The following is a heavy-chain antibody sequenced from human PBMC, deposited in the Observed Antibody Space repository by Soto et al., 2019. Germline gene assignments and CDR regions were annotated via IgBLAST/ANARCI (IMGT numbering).Heavy chain of an antibody. CDR2: IWYDGSNK. V-gene: IGHV3-33*06. D-gene: IGHD5-18*01. CDR1: GFTFSSYG. CDR3: AKDDVDTAMVTGKHYYYGMDV. Sequence: PGGSLRLSCAASGFTFSSYGMHWVRQAPGKGLEWVAVIWYDGSNKYYADSVKGRFTISRDNSKNTLYLQMNSLRAEDTAVYYCAKDDVDTAMVTGKHYYYGMDVWGQGTTVTVSS. J-gene: IGHJ6*02.